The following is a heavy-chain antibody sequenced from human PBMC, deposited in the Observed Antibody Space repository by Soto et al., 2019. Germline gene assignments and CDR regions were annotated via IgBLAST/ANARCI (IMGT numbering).Heavy chain of an antibody. CDR2: IKQDGSEK. J-gene: IGHJ1*01. Sequence: EVQLVESGGGLVQPGGSLRLSCAASGFTFSSYWMSWVRQAPGKGLECVANIKQDGSEKYYVDSVKGRFTISRDNAKNSLYLQMNSLRAEDTAVYYCARDGYYGGPYFQHWGQGTLVTVSS. CDR1: GFTFSSYW. V-gene: IGHV3-7*01. D-gene: IGHD4-17*01. CDR3: ARDGYYGGPYFQH.